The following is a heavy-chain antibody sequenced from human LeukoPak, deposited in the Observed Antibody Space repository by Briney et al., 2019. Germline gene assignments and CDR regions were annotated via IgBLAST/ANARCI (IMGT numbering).Heavy chain of an antibody. V-gene: IGHV1-18*04. CDR3: ARDLRANRSGYYYMDV. CDR1: EYTFTDYY. CDR2: ISAYNGNT. Sequence: ASVKVSCKASEYTFTDYYMHWVRQAPGQGLEWMGWISAYNGNTNYAQKLQGRVTMTTDTSTSTAYMELRSLRSDDTAVYYCARDLRANRSGYYYMDVWGKGTTVTISS. J-gene: IGHJ6*03.